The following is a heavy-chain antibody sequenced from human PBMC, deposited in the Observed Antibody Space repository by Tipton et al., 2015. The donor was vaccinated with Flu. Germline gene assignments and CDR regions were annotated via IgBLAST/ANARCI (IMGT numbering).Heavy chain of an antibody. J-gene: IGHJ4*02. V-gene: IGHV4-59*01. Sequence: SGFTISDYGMHWVRQAPGKGLEWIGYSYYSGSTNYNPSLKSRVTISVDTSKNQFFLSLSSVTAADTAVYFCARVCGGYYFDHWGQGTLVTVSS. CDR1: GFTISDYG. D-gene: IGHD6-19*01. CDR3: ARVCGGYYFDH. CDR2: SYYSGST.